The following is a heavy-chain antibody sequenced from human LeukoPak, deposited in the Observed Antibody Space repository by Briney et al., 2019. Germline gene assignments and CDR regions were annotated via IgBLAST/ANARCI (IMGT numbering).Heavy chain of an antibody. J-gene: IGHJ6*02. Sequence: PSETLSLTCTVSGGSISSSSYYWGWIRQPPGKGLEWIGSIYYSGSTHYNPSLKSRVTISVDTSKNLFSLKLNSVTAADTAMYYCTRGFAVAGTHYYYFYAMDVWGHGTTVTVSS. CDR3: TRGFAVAGTHYYYFYAMDV. CDR1: GGSISSSSYY. V-gene: IGHV4-39*07. CDR2: IYYSGST. D-gene: IGHD6-19*01.